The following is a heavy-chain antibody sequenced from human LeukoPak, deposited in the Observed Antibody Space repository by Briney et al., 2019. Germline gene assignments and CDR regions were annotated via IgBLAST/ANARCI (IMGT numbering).Heavy chain of an antibody. J-gene: IGHJ5*02. D-gene: IGHD1-26*01. CDR1: GFTFSSYA. CDR2: ISGSGGRT. V-gene: IGHV3-23*01. Sequence: GGSLRLSCAASGFTFSSYAMSWVRQAPGKGLEWVSAISGSGGRTYYAESVKGRFTISRDNSKTPLYLQMNSLRAEDTAVYYCARDKGGSYSEDNWFDPWGQGTLVTVSS. CDR3: ARDKGGSYSEDNWFDP.